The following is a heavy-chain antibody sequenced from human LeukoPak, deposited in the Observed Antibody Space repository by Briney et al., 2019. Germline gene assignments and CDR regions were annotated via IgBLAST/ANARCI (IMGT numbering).Heavy chain of an antibody. D-gene: IGHD4-11*01. J-gene: IGHJ4*02. CDR2: IWSDGTNQ. CDR3: AKDAQRGFDYSNSLEY. V-gene: IGHV3-33*06. Sequence: PGKSLTVSCVASQFRFPFSHYGMHWVRQAPGRGLEWVAVIWSDGTNQYYADSVKGRFTISRDNSKNTVYLHMNSLRAEDTAVYFCAKDAQRGFDYSNSLEYWGQGTLVTVSS. CDR1: QFRFPFSHYG.